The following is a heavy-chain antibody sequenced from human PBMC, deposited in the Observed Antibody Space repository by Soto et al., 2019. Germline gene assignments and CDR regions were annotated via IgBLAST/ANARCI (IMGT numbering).Heavy chain of an antibody. V-gene: IGHV1-3*01. CDR3: ARKDYYGAGIYYFDH. CDR2: INVANGDT. D-gene: IGHD3-10*01. J-gene: IGHJ4*02. CDR1: GYTSTAYP. Sequence: QVQLVQSGAEVKKPGASVKVSCKASGYTSTAYPMHWVRQAPGQRLEWMGWINVANGDTGYSQKFQGRVTVTRDTSAITLYMKLSSLKSEDTAVYYCARKDYYGAGIYYFDHWGQGTLVTVSS.